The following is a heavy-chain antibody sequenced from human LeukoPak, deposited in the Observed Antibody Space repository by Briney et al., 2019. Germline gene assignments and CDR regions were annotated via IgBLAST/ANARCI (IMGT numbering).Heavy chain of an antibody. J-gene: IGHJ4*02. D-gene: IGHD1-1*01. Sequence: ASVKVSCKASGGTFSSYAISWVRQAPGQGLEWMGWINPNSGGTNYAQKFQGRVTMTRDTSISTAYMELSRLRSDDTAVYYCARGGVFWNGVDYWGQGTLVTVSS. CDR2: INPNSGGT. V-gene: IGHV1-2*02. CDR3: ARGGVFWNGVDY. CDR1: GGTFSSYA.